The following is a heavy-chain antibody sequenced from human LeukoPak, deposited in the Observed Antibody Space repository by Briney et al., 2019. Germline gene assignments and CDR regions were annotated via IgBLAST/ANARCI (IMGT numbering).Heavy chain of an antibody. CDR1: GFTFSSYG. J-gene: IGHJ4*02. Sequence: GGSLRLSCAASGFTFSSYGMHWVRQAPGTGLEWVAVIWYDGSNKYYADSVKGRFTISRDNSKNTLYLQMNSLRAEDTAVYYCARNLDYYGSGSYSQRDYWGQGTLVTVSS. CDR3: ARNLDYYGSGSYSQRDY. D-gene: IGHD3-10*01. V-gene: IGHV3-33*01. CDR2: IWYDGSNK.